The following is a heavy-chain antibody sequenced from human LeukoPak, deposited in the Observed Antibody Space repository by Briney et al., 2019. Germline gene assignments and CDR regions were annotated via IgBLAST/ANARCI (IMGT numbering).Heavy chain of an antibody. V-gene: IGHV4-31*03. CDR2: IYNSGIT. J-gene: IGHJ4*02. D-gene: IGHD6-19*01. Sequence: SETLSLTCTVSGDSISSSGYYWTWIRQLPGKGLEWIGHIYNSGITNYNPSLKSRVAISVDTSKNHFSLKLSSVTAADAAVYYCASREPGIAVAGNPFDYWGQGTLVTVSS. CDR1: GDSISSSGYY. CDR3: ASREPGIAVAGNPFDY.